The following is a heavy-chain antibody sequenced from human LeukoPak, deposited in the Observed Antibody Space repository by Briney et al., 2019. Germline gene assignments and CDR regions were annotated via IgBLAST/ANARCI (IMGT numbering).Heavy chain of an antibody. V-gene: IGHV1-2*02. CDR3: ARMSDILTGHYPQWFHP. Sequence: ASVTVSCKASGYTFTGYYMHWVRQAPGQGLEWMGWINPNSGGTNYAQKFQGRVTMTRDTSVSTAYMELSRLRSDDTAVYYCARMSDILTGHYPQWFHPWGQGTLVTVSS. CDR2: INPNSGGT. J-gene: IGHJ5*02. D-gene: IGHD3-9*01. CDR1: GYTFTGYY.